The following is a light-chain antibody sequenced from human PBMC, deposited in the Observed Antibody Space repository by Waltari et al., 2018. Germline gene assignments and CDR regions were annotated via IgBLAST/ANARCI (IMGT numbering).Light chain of an antibody. J-gene: IGKJ4*01. CDR1: QSVGRN. CDR3: QQYDYWPPLT. V-gene: IGKV3-15*01. CDR2: SAS. Sequence: EIVVTQSQATLSVSPGERATLSCRASQSVGRNLAWYQQKPGQSPRLLIYSASARATGVPARFSGSGSGTDFTLTISSLQSEDFAVYYCQQYDYWPPLTFGGGTKVEIK.